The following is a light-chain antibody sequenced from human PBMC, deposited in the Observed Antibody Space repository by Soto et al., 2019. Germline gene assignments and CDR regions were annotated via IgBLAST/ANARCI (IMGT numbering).Light chain of an antibody. Sequence: EIVLTQSPGTLSLSPGERATLSCRASQSVSSSYLAWYQQKPGHAPRLLIYGASSRATGIPDRFSGSGSGTDFTLTISRLEPEDFAVYYCQQYGSSPHLPFGPGTKVDIK. CDR1: QSVSSSY. CDR2: GAS. V-gene: IGKV3-20*01. J-gene: IGKJ3*01. CDR3: QQYGSSPHLP.